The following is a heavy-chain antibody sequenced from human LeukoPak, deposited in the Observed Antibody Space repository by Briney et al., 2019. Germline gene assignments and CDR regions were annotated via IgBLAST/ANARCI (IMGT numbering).Heavy chain of an antibody. J-gene: IGHJ6*03. V-gene: IGHV1-18*01. CDR1: GYTFTSYG. Sequence: ASGKVSCKASGYTFTSYGISWVRQAPGQGLEWMGWISAYNGNTNYAQKLQGRVTMTTDTSTSTAYMELRSLRSDDTAVYYCARDHRLPYYMDVWGKGTTVTISS. CDR3: ARDHRLPYYMDV. D-gene: IGHD5-12*01. CDR2: ISAYNGNT.